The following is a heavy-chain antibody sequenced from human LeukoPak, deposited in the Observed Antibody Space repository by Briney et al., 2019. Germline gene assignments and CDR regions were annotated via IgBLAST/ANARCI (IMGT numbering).Heavy chain of an antibody. V-gene: IGHV4-34*01. CDR2: INHSGST. J-gene: IGHJ6*02. Sequence: SETLSLTCAVYGGSFSGYYWSWIRQPPGKGLEWIGEINHSGSTNYNPSLKSRVTISVDTSKNQFSLKLSSVTAADTAVYYCASGYYGSGSRPALLYYYYGMDVWGQGTTVIVSS. CDR1: GGSFSGYY. CDR3: ASGYYGSGSRPALLYYYYGMDV. D-gene: IGHD3-10*01.